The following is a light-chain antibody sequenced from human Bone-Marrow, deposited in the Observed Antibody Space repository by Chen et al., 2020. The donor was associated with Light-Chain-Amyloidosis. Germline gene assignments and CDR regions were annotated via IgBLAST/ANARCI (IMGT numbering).Light chain of an antibody. CDR3: QVWDSNSDNVVE. Sequence: SYVLTHPPSVSVAPGQPAGMTCGGNNIGSKSVHWYQQRPGQATVLVLYDDSHRPSGIPERFSGFNAGNTATLTISRVEAGDEADYYCQVWDSNSDNVVEFGAGTKLTVL. CDR1: NIGSKS. CDR2: DDS. V-gene: IGLV3-21*02. J-gene: IGLJ2*01.